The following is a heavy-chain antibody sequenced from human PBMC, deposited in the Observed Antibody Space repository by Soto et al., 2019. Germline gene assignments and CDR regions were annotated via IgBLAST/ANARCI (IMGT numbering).Heavy chain of an antibody. V-gene: IGHV3-74*01. D-gene: IGHD3-9*01. Sequence: GGSLRLSCIASGFSFSSFWMHWVPQAPGKGLVWVSRINSDGSSTTHADSVKGRFTISRDNAKNSLYLQMNSLRAEDTAVYYCARVFDTYYFDSWGQGNMVTVSS. CDR1: GFSFSSFW. J-gene: IGHJ4*02. CDR3: ARVFDTYYFDS. CDR2: INSDGSST.